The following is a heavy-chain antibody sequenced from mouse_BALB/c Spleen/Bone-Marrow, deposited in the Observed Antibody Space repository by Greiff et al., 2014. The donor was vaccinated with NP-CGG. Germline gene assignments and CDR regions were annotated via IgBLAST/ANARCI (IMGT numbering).Heavy chain of an antibody. D-gene: IGHD2-4*01. CDR3: ARGLRDWYFDV. J-gene: IGHJ1*01. V-gene: IGHV1-7*01. CDR2: INPFTGYT. Sequence: VQRVESGAELAKPGASVKMSCKASGYSFTTYWMHWVNQRPGQGLEWIGYINPFTGYTEYNQKFKDKATLTADKSSSTAYMQLSSLTSEDSTVDYCARGLRDWYFDVWGAGTPVTVSS. CDR1: GYSFTTYW.